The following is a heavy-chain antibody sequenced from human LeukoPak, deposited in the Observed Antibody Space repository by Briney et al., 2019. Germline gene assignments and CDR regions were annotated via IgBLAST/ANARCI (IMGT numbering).Heavy chain of an antibody. V-gene: IGHV4-4*07. D-gene: IGHD3-22*01. Sequence: SETLSLTCTVSGGSISSYYWSWIRQPAGKGLEWIGRIYTSGSTNYNPSLKSRVTMSVDTSKNQFSLKLSSVTAADKAVYYCARDTHYYDSSGYFTLDYWGQGTLVTVSS. CDR3: ARDTHYYDSSGYFTLDY. CDR1: GGSISSYY. J-gene: IGHJ4*02. CDR2: IYTSGST.